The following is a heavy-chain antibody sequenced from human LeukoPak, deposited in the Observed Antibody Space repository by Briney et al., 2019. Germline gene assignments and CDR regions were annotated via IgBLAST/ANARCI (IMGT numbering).Heavy chain of an antibody. V-gene: IGHV3-23*01. CDR3: AKDRAYYSDSSGYYLVRAYDY. D-gene: IGHD3-22*01. CDR2: ISGSGGST. CDR1: GFTFSTYA. J-gene: IGHJ4*02. Sequence: GGTLRLSCAASGFTFSTYAMSWVRQAPGKGLEWVSGISGSGGSTFYADSVKGRFTISRDNSKNTLYLQMNSLRAEDTTVYYCAKDRAYYSDSSGYYLVRAYDYWGQGTLVTVSS.